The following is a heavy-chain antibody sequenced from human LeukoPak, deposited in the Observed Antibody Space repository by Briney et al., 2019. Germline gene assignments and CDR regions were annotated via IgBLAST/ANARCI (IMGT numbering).Heavy chain of an antibody. Sequence: GASVKVSCKASGGTFSSYAISWVRQAPGQGLEWMGGIIPIFGTANYAQKFQGRVTITADESTSTAYMELSSLRSEDTAVYYCARSVWSGYSRVRTGYYYGMDVWGQGTTVTVSS. V-gene: IGHV1-69*13. J-gene: IGHJ6*02. CDR1: GGTFSSYA. CDR2: IIPIFGTA. CDR3: ARSVWSGYSRVRTGYYYGMDV. D-gene: IGHD3-3*01.